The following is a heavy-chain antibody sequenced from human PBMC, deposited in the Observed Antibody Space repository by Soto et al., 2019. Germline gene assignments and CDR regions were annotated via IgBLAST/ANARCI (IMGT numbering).Heavy chain of an antibody. CDR2: IYAGGNI. CDR1: GFTVSSNY. J-gene: IGHJ4*02. D-gene: IGHD4-17*01. V-gene: IGHV3-66*01. CDR3: ARASYGARGGYYFDS. Sequence: GGSLRLSCAVPGFTVSSNYMTWVRQAPGKGPEWVSVIYAGGNIYYADNVKGRFTISRDSSKNTLSLQMNSLRAEDTAVYYCARASYGARGGYYFDSWGQGTLLTVSS.